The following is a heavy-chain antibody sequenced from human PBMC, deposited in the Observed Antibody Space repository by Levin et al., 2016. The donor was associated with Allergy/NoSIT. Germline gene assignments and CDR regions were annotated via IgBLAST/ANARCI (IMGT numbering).Heavy chain of an antibody. J-gene: IGHJ4*02. Sequence: SETLSLTCSVSGDSISSGDFYWSWVRQSPGKALEWIGYVYYTGTTHYNPSFESRSAMSVDTSKSQFSLTLNSVTVADTAVYFCARGLRSHFDYWGRGTPVTVSS. CDR1: GDSISSGDFY. CDR3: ARGLRSHFDY. V-gene: IGHV4-30-4*01. CDR2: VYYTGTT. D-gene: IGHD2-21*02.